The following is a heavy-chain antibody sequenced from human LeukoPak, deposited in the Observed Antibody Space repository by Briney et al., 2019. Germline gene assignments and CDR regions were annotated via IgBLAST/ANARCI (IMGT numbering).Heavy chain of an antibody. CDR1: GGSISSGGYY. CDR2: IYYSGST. V-gene: IGHV4-31*03. D-gene: IGHD5-18*01. Sequence: PSQTLSLTCTVSGGSISSGGYYWSWIRQHPGKGLEWIGYIYYSGSTYYNPSLKSRVTISVDTSKNQFSLKLSSVTAADTAVYYCARVEYSYGKNDYWGQGTLVTVSS. J-gene: IGHJ4*02. CDR3: ARVEYSYGKNDY.